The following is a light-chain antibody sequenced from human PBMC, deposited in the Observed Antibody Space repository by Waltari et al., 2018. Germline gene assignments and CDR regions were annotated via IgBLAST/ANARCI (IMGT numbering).Light chain of an antibody. V-gene: IGKV1-39*01. J-gene: IGKJ3*01. CDR3: QQSYDYPFT. Sequence: DIQMTQSPSSLSASVGDTVTITCRATQNITRYLNWYQQKPGKAPNLLIHTVSKLHSGVPSRFSGSGSGTDFTLAISSLQPEDFASYYCQQSYDYPFTFGPGTTVDLK. CDR1: QNITRY. CDR2: TVS.